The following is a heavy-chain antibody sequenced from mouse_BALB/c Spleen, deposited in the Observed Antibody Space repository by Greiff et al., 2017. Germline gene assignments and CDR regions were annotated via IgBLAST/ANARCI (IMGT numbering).Heavy chain of an antibody. J-gene: IGHJ3*01. CDR3: AKSNGNLGFAY. CDR1: GYAFSSYW. CDR2: IYPGDGDT. Sequence: QVQLQQSGAELVRPGSSVKISCKASGYAFSSYWMNWVQQRPGQGLEWIGQIYPGDGDTNYNGKFKGKATLTADKSSSTAYMQLSRLTSEGSAVYFVAKSNGNLGFAYWGQGTLVTVSA. V-gene: IGHV1-80*01. D-gene: IGHD2-1*01.